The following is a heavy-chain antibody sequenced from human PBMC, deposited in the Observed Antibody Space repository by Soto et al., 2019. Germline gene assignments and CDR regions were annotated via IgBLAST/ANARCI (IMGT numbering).Heavy chain of an antibody. Sequence: SETLSLTCSVYGGSFSCYYWSWIRQPPGKGLEWIGEINHSGSTNYNPSLKSRVTISVDTSKNQFSLKLSSVTAADTAVYYCARGLGTHKYYYGMDVWGQGTTVTVSS. CDR2: INHSGST. CDR3: ARGLGTHKYYYGMDV. V-gene: IGHV4-34*01. J-gene: IGHJ6*02. D-gene: IGHD1-1*01. CDR1: GGSFSCYY.